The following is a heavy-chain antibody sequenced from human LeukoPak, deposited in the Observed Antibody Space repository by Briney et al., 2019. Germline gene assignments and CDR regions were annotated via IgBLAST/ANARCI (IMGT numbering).Heavy chain of an antibody. J-gene: IGHJ4*02. V-gene: IGHV4-59*12. CDR2: IYYRST. D-gene: IGHD3-9*01. Sequence: PSETLSLTCTVSGGSISSYYWSWIRQPPGKGLEWIGYIYYRSTNYNPSFKSRVTMSADTPKNQVSLNLTSVTAADTAVYYCARGPVRLARPYDYWGQGTLVTVSS. CDR1: GGSISSYY. CDR3: ARGPVRLARPYDY.